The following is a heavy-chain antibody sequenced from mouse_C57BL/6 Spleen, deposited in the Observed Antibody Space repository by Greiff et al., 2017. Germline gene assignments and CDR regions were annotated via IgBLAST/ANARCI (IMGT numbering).Heavy chain of an antibody. J-gene: IGHJ2*01. D-gene: IGHD1-1*01. Sequence: QVQLQQPRAELVKPGASVKLSCKASGYTFTSYWMQWVKQRPGQGLEWIGEIDPSDSYTNYNQKFKGKATLTVDTSSSTAYMQLSSLTSEEAAVYYCARDYGKDYWGQGTTLTVSS. V-gene: IGHV1-50*01. CDR1: GYTFTSYW. CDR2: IDPSDSYT. CDR3: ARDYGKDY.